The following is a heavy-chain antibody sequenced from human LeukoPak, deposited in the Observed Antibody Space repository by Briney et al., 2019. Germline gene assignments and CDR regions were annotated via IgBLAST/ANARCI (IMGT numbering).Heavy chain of an antibody. D-gene: IGHD5-24*01. J-gene: IGHJ3*02. Sequence: SETLSLTCAVSSGSINSDGYYWSWIRQPAGQGLEWIGRVYSSGSANYSPSLKSRVIISIDTSKNQFSLRLSSVTAADTAVYYCARVYRRDGLNFDGFDIWGQGTMVTVS. CDR1: SGSINSDGYY. CDR2: VYSSGSA. CDR3: ARVYRRDGLNFDGFDI. V-gene: IGHV4-61*02.